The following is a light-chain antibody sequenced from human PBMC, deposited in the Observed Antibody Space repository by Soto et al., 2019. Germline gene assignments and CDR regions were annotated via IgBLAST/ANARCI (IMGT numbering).Light chain of an antibody. CDR2: GVS. Sequence: EIVLTQSPGTLSLSPGERATLSCRASQNITNNYVAWYQHKPGQAPRLLIYGVSTKASGIPARFSGSGSGTEFTLTISSLQSEDVDVYCCQQYNNWPPTLGQGTKVDI. CDR1: QNITNN. CDR3: QQYNNWPPT. J-gene: IGKJ1*01. V-gene: IGKV3-15*01.